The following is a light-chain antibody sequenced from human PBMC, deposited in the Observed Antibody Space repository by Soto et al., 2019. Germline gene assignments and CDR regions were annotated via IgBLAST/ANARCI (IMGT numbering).Light chain of an antibody. Sequence: QSVLTQPPSASGTPGQRVTISCSGSSSNIGSNYVYWYQQLPGTAPKLLIYRNNQRPSGVPDRFSGSKSGTSASLAISGLRSEDEADYYCAAWDDSLEVVFGGGTKVTVL. CDR1: SSNIGSNY. CDR3: AAWDDSLEVV. J-gene: IGLJ2*01. CDR2: RNN. V-gene: IGLV1-47*01.